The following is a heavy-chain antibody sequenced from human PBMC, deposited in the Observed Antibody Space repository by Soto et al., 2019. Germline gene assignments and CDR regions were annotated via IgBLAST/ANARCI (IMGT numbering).Heavy chain of an antibody. CDR3: ARDSLWYRSSTYYYYGMDV. D-gene: IGHD6-6*01. CDR1: GFTFSSYG. CDR2: IWYDGSNK. Sequence: QVQLVESGGGVVQPGRSLRVSCAASGFTFSSYGMHWVRQAPGNGLEWVAVIWYDGSNKYYADSVKGRFTISRDNSKNTLYLQMNSLRAEDTAVYYCARDSLWYRSSTYYYYGMDVWGQGTTVTVSS. V-gene: IGHV3-33*01. J-gene: IGHJ6*02.